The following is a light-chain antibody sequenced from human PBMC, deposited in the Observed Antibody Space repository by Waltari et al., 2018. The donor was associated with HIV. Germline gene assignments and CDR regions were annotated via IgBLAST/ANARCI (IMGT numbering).Light chain of an antibody. V-gene: IGKV3-15*01. CDR1: PSVGDN. CDR2: GAS. CDR3: QQYKKWPPVT. J-gene: IGKJ4*01. Sequence: EIAMTQSPATISVSSGERATLTCRASPSVGDNLAWFQQKPGQAPRLPLYGASTRATGIPTRFSGSGSTTEFTLTISSLQSEDFGVYYCQQYKKWPPVTFGGGTKVETK.